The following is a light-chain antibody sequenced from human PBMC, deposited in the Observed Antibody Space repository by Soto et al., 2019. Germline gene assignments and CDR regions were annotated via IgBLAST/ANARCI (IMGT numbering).Light chain of an antibody. CDR2: EVY. CDR1: SSEVGGYNY. V-gene: IGLV2-8*01. Sequence: QFVLTQPPSASGSPGQPVTISCTGTSSEVGGYNYVSWYQHHPGKAPKLIIYEVYKRPSGVPDRFSGSKSGNTAALTVSGLQAEDEADYYCSSYVGTNSYVFGTGTKVTVL. J-gene: IGLJ1*01. CDR3: SSYVGTNSYV.